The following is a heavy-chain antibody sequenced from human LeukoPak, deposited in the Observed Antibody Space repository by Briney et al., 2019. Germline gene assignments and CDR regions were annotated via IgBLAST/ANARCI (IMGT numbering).Heavy chain of an antibody. Sequence: PGGSLRLSCAASGYTFSSYSMNWVRQAPGKGLEWVSYISSSCSTIYYADSVKGRFTISRDNAKNSLYLQMNGLRAEDTAVYYCARGTYGDYSYDYWGQGTLVTVSS. J-gene: IGHJ4*02. CDR3: ARGTYGDYSYDY. V-gene: IGHV3-48*01. D-gene: IGHD4-17*01. CDR2: ISSSCSTI. CDR1: GYTFSSYS.